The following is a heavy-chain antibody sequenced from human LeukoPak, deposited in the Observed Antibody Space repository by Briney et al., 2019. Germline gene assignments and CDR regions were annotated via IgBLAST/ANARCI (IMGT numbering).Heavy chain of an antibody. CDR2: IYYSGST. Sequence: SETLSLTCTVSGGSISSSSYYWGWIRQPPGKGLEWIGGIYYSGSTYYNPSLKSRVTISVDTSKNQFSLKLSSVTAADTAVYYCARESIAAAGTLDWFDPWGQGTLVTVSS. V-gene: IGHV4-39*07. CDR1: GGSISSSSYY. CDR3: ARESIAAAGTLDWFDP. J-gene: IGHJ5*02. D-gene: IGHD6-13*01.